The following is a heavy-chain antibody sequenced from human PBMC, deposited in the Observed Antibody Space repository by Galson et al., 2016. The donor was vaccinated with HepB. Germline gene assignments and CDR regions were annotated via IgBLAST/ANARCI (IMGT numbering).Heavy chain of an antibody. CDR3: ARTKKIEYNRSRRAVWFDA. V-gene: IGHV2-5*02. CDR2: VYWDNDK. Sequence: PALVKPTQTLTLTCTFSGFSLSTSGVGVGWICQPPGKALEWLALVYWDNDKRYRPSLKTRLPISRDTSKNQVVLTMTNIDPVDTATYYCARTKKIEYNRSRRAVWFDAWGQGTLVTVSS. CDR1: GFSLSTSGVG. D-gene: IGHD6-6*01. J-gene: IGHJ5*02.